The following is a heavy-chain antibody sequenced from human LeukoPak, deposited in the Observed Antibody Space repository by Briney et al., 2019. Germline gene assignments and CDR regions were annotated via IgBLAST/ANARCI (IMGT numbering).Heavy chain of an antibody. CDR1: GYTFTSYA. CDR3: ARYLVGIAGRGGAFDI. V-gene: IGHV7-4-1*02. CDR2: INTNTGNP. Sequence: GASVKVSCKASGYTFTSYAMNWVRQAPGQGLEWMGWINTNTGNPTYAQGFTGRFVFSLDTSVSTAYLQISSLKAEDTAVYYCARYLVGIAGRGGAFDIWGQGTMVTVSS. D-gene: IGHD6-13*01. J-gene: IGHJ3*02.